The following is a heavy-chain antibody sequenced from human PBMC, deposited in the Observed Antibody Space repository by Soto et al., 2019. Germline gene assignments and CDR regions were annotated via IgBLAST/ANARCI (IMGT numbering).Heavy chain of an antibody. CDR3: ARALGGSWVNYYYYYYMDV. Sequence: ASVKVSCKASGYTFTSYYMHWVRQAPGQGLEWMGIINPSGGSTSYAQKFQGRVTMTRDTSTSTVYMELRSLRSDDTAVYYCARALGGSWVNYYYYYYMDVWGKGTTVTVSS. J-gene: IGHJ6*03. CDR2: INPSGGST. V-gene: IGHV1-46*01. CDR1: GYTFTSYY. D-gene: IGHD3-16*01.